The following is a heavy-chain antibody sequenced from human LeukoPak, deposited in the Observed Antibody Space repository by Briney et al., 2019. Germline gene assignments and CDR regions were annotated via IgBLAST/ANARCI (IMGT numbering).Heavy chain of an antibody. CDR1: GFTVSSNY. CDR2: IYSGGRT. Sequence: PGGSLRLSCAASGFTVSSNYMSWVRQAPEKGLEWVSVIYSGGRTYYADSVKGRFTISRDNAKNTLYLQMNSLRDEDTAVYYCARESGYHGSGFDPWGQGTLVTVSS. D-gene: IGHD3-10*01. J-gene: IGHJ5*02. CDR3: ARESGYHGSGFDP. V-gene: IGHV3-66*01.